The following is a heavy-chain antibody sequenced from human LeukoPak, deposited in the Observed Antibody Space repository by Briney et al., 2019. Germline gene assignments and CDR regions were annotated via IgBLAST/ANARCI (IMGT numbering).Heavy chain of an antibody. Sequence: GGALKLSCAASGFSFNTVARHWVRQAPGKGLEGGAIISDSGSNIYYAKSVEGRFTISRDNSRNTLSLQINSLATEDTAIYYCSTGAQGSDGRTAFAHWGPGTLVTVSS. V-gene: IGHV3-30*01. CDR2: ISDSGSNI. CDR3: STGAQGSDGRTAFAH. CDR1: GFSFNTVA. J-gene: IGHJ4*02. D-gene: IGHD4-23*01.